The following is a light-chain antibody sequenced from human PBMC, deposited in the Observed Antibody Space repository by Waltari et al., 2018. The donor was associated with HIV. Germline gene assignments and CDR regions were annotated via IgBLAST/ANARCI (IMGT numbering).Light chain of an antibody. Sequence: QTVVTQEPSLTVSLGGTVTLTCGSTTGTVTSYNHPYWFQQKPGQAPSTLFYDAPDKHSWTPARFSPSFLGGKASLTLTAAQPEDGADYDCLLSYGSVRLFGGGTRLTV. CDR1: TGTVTSYNH. V-gene: IGLV7-46*01. CDR2: DAP. J-gene: IGLJ2*01. CDR3: LLSYGSVRL.